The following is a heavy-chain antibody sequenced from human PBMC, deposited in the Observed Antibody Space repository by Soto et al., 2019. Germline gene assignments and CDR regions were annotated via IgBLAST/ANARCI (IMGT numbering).Heavy chain of an antibody. CDR3: AGGGESTFTMRHSMDV. CDR2: IYYSGST. V-gene: IGHV4-59*01. J-gene: IGHJ6*02. Sequence: QVQLQESGPGLVKPSETLSLTCTVSGGSISSYYWSWIRHPPGKGLEWIGYIYYSGSTNYNPSLKGRVTMAVDTSKSQSSLELSSVTAADTAVYYCAGGGESTFTMRHSMDVWGQGTTVAVSS. D-gene: IGHD3-16*01. CDR1: GGSISSYY.